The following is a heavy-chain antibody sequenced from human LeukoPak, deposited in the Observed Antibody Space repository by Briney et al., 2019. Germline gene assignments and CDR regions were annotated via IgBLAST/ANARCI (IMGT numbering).Heavy chain of an antibody. CDR3: ATRQLGGYYFDY. D-gene: IGHD1-1*01. CDR2: IIPIFGTA. CDR1: GGTFSSYA. Sequence: SVKVSCKASGGTFSSYAISWVRQAPGQGLEWMGGIIPIFGTANYAQKFQGRVTITADESTSTAYMELSSLRSEDTAVYYCATRQLGGYYFDYWGQGTRVTVSS. V-gene: IGHV1-69*13. J-gene: IGHJ4*02.